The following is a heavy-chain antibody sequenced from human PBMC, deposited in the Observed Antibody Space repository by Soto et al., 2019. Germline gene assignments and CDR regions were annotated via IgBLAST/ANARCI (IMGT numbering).Heavy chain of an antibody. V-gene: IGHV3-48*01. CDR1: GFNFGGYS. Sequence: PGGSLRLSCAASGFNFGGYSMNWVRQAPRKGLEWASYISSSSSTIYYADSVKGRFTISRDNPKNSLYLQMNSLRAEDRAVYYCARASVYASSSGVNYSENNEMDAWGKGTALTVSS. CDR2: ISSSSSTI. D-gene: IGHD6-6*01. J-gene: IGHJ6*04. CDR3: ARASVYASSSGVNYSENNEMDA.